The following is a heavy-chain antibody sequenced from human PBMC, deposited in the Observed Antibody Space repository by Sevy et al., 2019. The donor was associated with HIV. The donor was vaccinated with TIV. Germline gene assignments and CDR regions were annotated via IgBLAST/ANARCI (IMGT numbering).Heavy chain of an antibody. Sequence: SETLSLTCTVSGGSIRTYYWSWIRQAPGKGLEWIGDIFDSGSTDYNSSLKSRVTISADTSKNQLYLKLTSVTAADTAIYYCARTHGARLRFLEDKWFDPWGQGSLVTVSS. CDR3: ARTHGARLRFLEDKWFDP. V-gene: IGHV4-59*01. J-gene: IGHJ5*02. CDR1: GGSIRTYY. D-gene: IGHD3-3*01. CDR2: IFDSGST.